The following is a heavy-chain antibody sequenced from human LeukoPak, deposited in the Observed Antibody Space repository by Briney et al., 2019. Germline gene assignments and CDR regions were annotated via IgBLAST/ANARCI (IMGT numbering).Heavy chain of an antibody. J-gene: IGHJ6*03. D-gene: IGHD2-2*01. CDR1: GGSISSGGYY. CDR2: IYHSGST. Sequence: SETLSLTCTVSGGSISSGGYYWSWIRQPPGKGLEWIGYIYHSGSTYYNPSLKSRVTISVDRSKNQFSLKLSSVTAADTAVYYCARVAMSALTSYYYYYMDVWGKGTTVTVSS. V-gene: IGHV4-30-2*01. CDR3: ARVAMSALTSYYYYYMDV.